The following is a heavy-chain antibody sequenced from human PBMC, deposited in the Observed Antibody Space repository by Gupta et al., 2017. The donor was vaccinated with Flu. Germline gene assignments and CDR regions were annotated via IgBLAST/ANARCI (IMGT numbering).Heavy chain of an antibody. CDR1: GFTFTRFW. CDR2: INPSGLET. Sequence: QVQLVQSGAEVKKTGASVKVSCKASGFTFTRFWMHWVRQVPGQGLEWMGIINPSGLETSYAPNFQDRLTITRDTSTSTVHMELSSLGFEDTAVYFCVRDNSDDFDQRRAWWFDPWGQGTPVSVSS. J-gene: IGHJ5*02. CDR3: VRDNSDDFDQRRAWWFDP. V-gene: IGHV1-46*01. D-gene: IGHD3/OR15-3a*01.